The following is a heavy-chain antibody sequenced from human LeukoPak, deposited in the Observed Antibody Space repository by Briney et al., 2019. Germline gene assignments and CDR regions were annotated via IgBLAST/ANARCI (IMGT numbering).Heavy chain of an antibody. CDR1: GFTFSSSW. J-gene: IGHJ4*02. CDR3: ATGLYYFDY. V-gene: IGHV3-7*01. CDR2: IKEDGSEK. Sequence: PGGSLRLSCAASGFTFSSSWMTWVRQAPGKGLEWVANIKEDGSEKYYVDSVQGRFIISRDNAQNSLYLQMNSLRAEDTAVYYCATGLYYFDYWGQGTLVTVSS. D-gene: IGHD3/OR15-3a*01.